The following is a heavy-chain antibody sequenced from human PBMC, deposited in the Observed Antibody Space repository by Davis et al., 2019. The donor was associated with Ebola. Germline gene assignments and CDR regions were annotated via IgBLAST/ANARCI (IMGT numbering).Heavy chain of an antibody. CDR2: IHPTGNT. D-gene: IGHD3-22*01. CDR3: ARGVDRAKVHY. Sequence: SETLSLTCTVYDGSLSGYYWSWIRQPPGKGLEWIGEIHPTGNTDYNPSLQSRVTMSLDTSKKEFSLKLTSVTAADTAMYYCARGVDRAKVHYWGQGTLVSVSS. J-gene: IGHJ4*02. CDR1: DGSLSGYY. V-gene: IGHV4-34*01.